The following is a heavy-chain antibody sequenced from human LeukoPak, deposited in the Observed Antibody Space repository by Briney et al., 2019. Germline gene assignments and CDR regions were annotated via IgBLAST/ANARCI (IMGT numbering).Heavy chain of an antibody. J-gene: IGHJ4*02. D-gene: IGHD3-22*01. CDR2: ICDSGRTI. CDR1: GFTFSDYY. V-gene: IGHV3-11*01. Sequence: AGGSLRLSCAAPGFTFSDYYMSWIRQAPGKGLEWVSYICDSGRTIYYADSVKDRFTISRDNANNSVYLQMSNLRAEDTAVYYCARDRLGDYDHSGYYDKWGQGSLVTVSS. CDR3: ARDRLGDYDHSGYYDK.